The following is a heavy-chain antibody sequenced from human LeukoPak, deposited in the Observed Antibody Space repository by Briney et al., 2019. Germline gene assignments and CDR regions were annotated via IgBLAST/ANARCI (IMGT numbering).Heavy chain of an antibody. J-gene: IGHJ4*02. V-gene: IGHV3-7*01. CDR1: GFTFTSYY. D-gene: IGHD6-19*01. Sequence: AGGSLRLSCAASGFTFTSYYMSWIRQAPGKGLEWVANIKQDGTEKDYVDSVKGRFTISRDNDKSSVYLQMNSLSVEDTAVYYCARPKRYSSATPDYWGQGTLVTVSS. CDR2: IKQDGTEK. CDR3: ARPKRYSSATPDY.